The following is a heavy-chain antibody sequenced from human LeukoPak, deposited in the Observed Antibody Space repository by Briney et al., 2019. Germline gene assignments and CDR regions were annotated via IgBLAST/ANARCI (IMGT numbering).Heavy chain of an antibody. Sequence: SETLSLTCTVSGGSISSYYWSWIRQPAEKGLEWIGRIYSTGSTNYNPSLKSRVTMSVDTSKNQFSLRLRSVTAADTAVYYCARQIASAGTAGFDFWGQGALVTVSS. CDR1: GGSISSYY. CDR2: IYSTGST. D-gene: IGHD6-13*01. CDR3: ARQIASAGTAGFDF. V-gene: IGHV4-4*07. J-gene: IGHJ4*02.